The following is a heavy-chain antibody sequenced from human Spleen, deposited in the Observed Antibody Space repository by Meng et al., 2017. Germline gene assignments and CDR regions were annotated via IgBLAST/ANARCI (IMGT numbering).Heavy chain of an antibody. Sequence: GESLKISCAASGFTFSNYAMHWVRQAPGKGLEWVAVISYDGSNKYYADSVKGRFTISRDNSKNTLYLQMNSLRAEDTAVYYCARLTSVAGTSRGDYWGQGTLVTVSS. CDR3: ARLTSVAGTSRGDY. CDR1: GFTFSNYA. CDR2: ISYDGSNK. D-gene: IGHD6-19*01. J-gene: IGHJ4*02. V-gene: IGHV3-30*04.